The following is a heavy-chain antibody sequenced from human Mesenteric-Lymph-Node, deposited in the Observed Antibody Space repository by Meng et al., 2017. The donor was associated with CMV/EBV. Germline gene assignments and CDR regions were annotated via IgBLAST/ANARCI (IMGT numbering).Heavy chain of an antibody. D-gene: IGHD2-2*01. J-gene: IGHJ4*02. CDR3: AKDNSIVVVPAALDY. V-gene: IGHV3-43*01. CDR1: GFTFDDYT. Sequence: GESLKISCAASGFTFDDYTLHWVRQAPTKGLEWVSLITWDGATTYYADSVKGRFTISRDNSKNTLYLQMNSLRAEDTAVYYCAKDNSIVVVPAALDYWGQGTLVTVSS. CDR2: ITWDGATT.